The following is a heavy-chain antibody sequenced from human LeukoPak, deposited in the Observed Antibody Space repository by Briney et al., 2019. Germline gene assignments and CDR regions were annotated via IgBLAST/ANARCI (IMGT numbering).Heavy chain of an antibody. Sequence: GGSLRLSCAASGFTVSSNYMSWVRQAPGKGMGWVSVIYSGGSTYYADSVKGRFTISRDNSKNTLYLQMNSLRAEDTAVYYCARGEWSSSPFDYWGQGTLVTVSS. CDR2: IYSGGST. CDR1: GFTVSSNY. CDR3: ARGEWSSSPFDY. D-gene: IGHD6-6*01. J-gene: IGHJ4*02. V-gene: IGHV3-53*01.